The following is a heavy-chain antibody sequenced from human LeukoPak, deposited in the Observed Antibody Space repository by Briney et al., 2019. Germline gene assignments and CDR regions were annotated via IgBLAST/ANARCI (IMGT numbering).Heavy chain of an antibody. CDR3: ARMWGLLGDAFDI. V-gene: IGHV2-70*04. J-gene: IGHJ3*02. D-gene: IGHD1-26*01. CDR1: GFSLSTSGMR. CDR2: IDWDDDK. Sequence: SGPALVKPTQTLTLTCTFSGFSLSTSGMRVSWIRQPPGKALEWLARIDWDDDKFYSTSLKTRLTISKDTSKNQVVLTMTNMDPVDTATYYCARMWGLLGDAFDIWGQGTMVTVSS.